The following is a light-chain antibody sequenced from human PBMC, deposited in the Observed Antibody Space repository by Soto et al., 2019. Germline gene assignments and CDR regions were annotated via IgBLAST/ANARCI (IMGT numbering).Light chain of an antibody. J-gene: IGKJ2*01. CDR3: MQALQTPPYT. Sequence: DIVMTQSPLSLPVTPGEPASISCRSSQSLLHSNGYNFLDWYLQKPGQSPQLLLHLGSNRASGVPDRCSGSGAGTDFTMQISRVEAEDVGVYYCMQALQTPPYTFGQGTKVEIK. CDR1: QSLLHSNGYNF. V-gene: IGKV2-28*01. CDR2: LGS.